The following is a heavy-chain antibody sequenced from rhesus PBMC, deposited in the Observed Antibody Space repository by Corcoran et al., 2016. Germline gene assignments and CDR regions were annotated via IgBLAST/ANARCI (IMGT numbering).Heavy chain of an antibody. V-gene: IGHV3-100*01. J-gene: IGHJ4*01. Sequence: EVQLVESGGGLAQPGGSLRLPCVTSGFTFSSYVLHWVRQAPGKGLEWGSVISESGCTIYYADSVKGRLTISRDNAKNSLFLQMNSLRAEDTAVYYCTRGTHFDYWGQGVLVTVSS. D-gene: IGHD3-3*01. CDR3: TRGTHFDY. CDR2: ISESGCTI. CDR1: GFTFSSYV.